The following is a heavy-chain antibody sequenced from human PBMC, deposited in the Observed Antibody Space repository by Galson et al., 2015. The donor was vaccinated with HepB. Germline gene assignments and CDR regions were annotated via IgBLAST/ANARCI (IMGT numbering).Heavy chain of an antibody. CDR1: GGSISSYY. CDR2: IYYSGST. J-gene: IGHJ2*01. V-gene: IGHV4-59*01. D-gene: IGHD5-24*01. Sequence: LTCTVSGGSISSYYWSWIRQPPGKGLEWIGYIYYSGSTNYNPSLKSRVTISVDTSKNQFSLKLSSVTAADTAVYYCARVGEMATGFGFDLWGRGTLVTVSS. CDR3: ARVGEMATGFGFDL.